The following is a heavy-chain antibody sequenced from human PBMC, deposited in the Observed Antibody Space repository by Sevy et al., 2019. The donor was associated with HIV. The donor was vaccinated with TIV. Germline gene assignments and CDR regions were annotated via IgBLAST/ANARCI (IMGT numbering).Heavy chain of an antibody. CDR1: GFTSGDYI. Sequence: GGSLRLSCTPSGFTSGDYILTWFRQAPGKGLEWVGFIRSKTYGGTTEYAPSVKRRITISRDDSKNIAYLRMNSLKTEDTAVYYCTRTSYYYDSGSYFGMDVWGQGTTVTVSS. D-gene: IGHD3-10*01. CDR3: TRTSYYYDSGSYFGMDV. CDR2: IRSKTYGGTT. J-gene: IGHJ6*02. V-gene: IGHV3-49*03.